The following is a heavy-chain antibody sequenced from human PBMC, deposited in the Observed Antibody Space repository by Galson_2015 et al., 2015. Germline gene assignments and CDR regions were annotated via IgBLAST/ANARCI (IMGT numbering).Heavy chain of an antibody. CDR2: IGRSGGSA. CDR3: ANSRDYYYAMDV. Sequence: SLRLSCAASGFTFSIYAMSWVRQAPGKGLEWASAIGRSGGSAYYADSVKGRFTISRDNSKNTLYLQMNSLTAEDTAVYYCANSRDYYYAMDVWGQGTAATVSS. V-gene: IGHV3-23*01. CDR1: GFTFSIYA. J-gene: IGHJ6*02.